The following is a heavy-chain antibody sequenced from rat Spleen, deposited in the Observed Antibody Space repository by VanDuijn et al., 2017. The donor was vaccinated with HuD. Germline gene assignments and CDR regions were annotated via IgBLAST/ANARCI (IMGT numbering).Heavy chain of an antibody. V-gene: IGHV5-29*01. CDR2: IPNGGPNT. Sequence: EVQLVESDGGLVQPGRSLKLSCAASGFTFSNYAMAWVRQAPTKGLEWVATIPNGGPNTYYSDSVKDRFTISRDNTKNTLYLQMNSLRSEDTATYYCARDTNYFDYWGHGVMVTVSS. CDR3: ARDTNYFDY. D-gene: IGHD2-1*01. CDR1: GFTFSNYA. J-gene: IGHJ2*01.